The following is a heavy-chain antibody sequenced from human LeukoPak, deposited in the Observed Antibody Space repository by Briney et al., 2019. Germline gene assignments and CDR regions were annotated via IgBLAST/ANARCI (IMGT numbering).Heavy chain of an antibody. CDR1: GYTFTVYY. CDR2: INPNSGGT. CDR3: ARKSGYGPFDY. D-gene: IGHD5-12*01. V-gene: IGHV1-2*02. Sequence: ASVTVSCTASGYTFTVYYMHWVRQAPGQGLEWMGWINPNSGGTNYSQKFQGRVTMTRDTSISTAYMELSRLRSDDTAVYYCARKSGYGPFDYWGQGTLVTVSS. J-gene: IGHJ4*02.